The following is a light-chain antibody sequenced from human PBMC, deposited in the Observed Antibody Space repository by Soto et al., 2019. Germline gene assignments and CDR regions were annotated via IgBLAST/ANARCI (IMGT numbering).Light chain of an antibody. J-gene: IGKJ1*01. CDR2: KAS. CDR1: QNSNSW. Sequence: DIQMTQSPSTLSASLGDRVTITCRASQNSNSWLAWYQPKPGKAPNLLIYKASSLENGVPSRFSGSGSGTECTITISSLKPDDFATDDCQQYKSYWTFGQGTKVEIK. CDR3: QQYKSYWT. V-gene: IGKV1-5*03.